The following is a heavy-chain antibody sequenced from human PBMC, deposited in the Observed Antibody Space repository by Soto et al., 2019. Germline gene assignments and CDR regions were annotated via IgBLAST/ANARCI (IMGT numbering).Heavy chain of an antibody. CDR1: GYTFTSYG. J-gene: IGHJ5*02. D-gene: IGHD3-3*01. CDR2: ISAYNGNT. CDR3: ARVGYDFWSGYYWFDP. V-gene: IGHV1-18*01. Sequence: ASVKVSCKASGYTFTSYGISWVRQAPGQGLEWMGWISAYNGNTNYAQKLQGRVTMTTYTSTSTAYMELRSLRSDDTAVYYCARVGYDFWSGYYWFDPWGQGTLVTVSS.